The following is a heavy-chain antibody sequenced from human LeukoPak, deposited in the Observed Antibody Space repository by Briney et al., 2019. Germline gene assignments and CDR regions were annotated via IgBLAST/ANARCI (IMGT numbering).Heavy chain of an antibody. D-gene: IGHD1-1*01. Sequence: SGPTLVKPTQTLTLTCTFSGFSLSTSGVGVGWIRQPPGKALEWLALIYWDDDKRYSPSLKSRLTITKDTSKNQVVLTMTNMDPADTATYYCAHRLDWNPRERWFDPWGQGTLVTVSS. CDR3: AHRLDWNPRERWFDP. V-gene: IGHV2-5*02. J-gene: IGHJ5*02. CDR1: GFSLSTSGVG. CDR2: IYWDDDK.